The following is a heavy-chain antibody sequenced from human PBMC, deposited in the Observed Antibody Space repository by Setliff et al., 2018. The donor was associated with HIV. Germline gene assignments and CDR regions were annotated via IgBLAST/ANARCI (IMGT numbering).Heavy chain of an antibody. V-gene: IGHV3-30*02. CDR3: AKDGDYSNWDYDAFDI. Sequence: GSLRLSCAASAFTFSSHGMHWVRQAPGKGLEWVTFINYDDNYEYYAESVKGRFTISRDNSKNTVDLQMNSLRAEDTAVYYCAKDGDYSNWDYDAFDIWGQGTMVTVSS. CDR1: AFTFSSHG. J-gene: IGHJ3*02. D-gene: IGHD1-7*01. CDR2: INYDDNYE.